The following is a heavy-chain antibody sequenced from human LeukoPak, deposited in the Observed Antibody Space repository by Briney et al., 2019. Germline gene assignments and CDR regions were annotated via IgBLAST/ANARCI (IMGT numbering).Heavy chain of an antibody. Sequence: SQTLSLTCTVSGGSISSGGYYWSWIRQHPGKGLEWIGYIYYSGSTYYNPSLKSRVTISVDTSKNQFSLKLSSVTAADTAVYSWAREKMNSSGYFHLEVGGRGPL. J-gene: IGHJ2*01. CDR1: GGSISSGGYY. CDR3: AREKMNSSGYFHLEV. D-gene: IGHD3-22*01. CDR2: IYYSGST. V-gene: IGHV4-31*03.